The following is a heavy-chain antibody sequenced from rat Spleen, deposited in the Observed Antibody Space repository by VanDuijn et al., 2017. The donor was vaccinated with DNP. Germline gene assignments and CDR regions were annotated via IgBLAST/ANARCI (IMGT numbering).Heavy chain of an antibody. CDR1: GLPFRDYS. CDR3: ASEGALRIITPNWFAY. J-gene: IGHJ3*01. V-gene: IGHV5-7*01. CDR2: IIYDGSST. D-gene: IGHD1-6*01. Sequence: EVKLVESGGGLVQPGRSLKVSCEASGLPFRDYSMAWVRQTPETGLEWVANIIYDGSSTYYLDSVKGRFTISRDNAKSTLYLQMDSLRSEDTATYYCASEGALRIITPNWFAYWGQGTLVTVSS.